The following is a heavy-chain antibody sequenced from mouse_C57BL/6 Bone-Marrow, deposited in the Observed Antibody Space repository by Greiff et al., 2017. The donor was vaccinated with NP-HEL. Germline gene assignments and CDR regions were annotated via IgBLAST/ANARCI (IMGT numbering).Heavy chain of an antibody. D-gene: IGHD1-1*01. J-gene: IGHJ3*01. CDR2: INPGSGGT. Sequence: QVQLQQSGAELVRPGPSVKVSCKASGYAFTNYLIEWVKQRPGQGLEWLGVINPGSGGTNYNEKFKGKATLTADKSSSTAYMQLSSLTSEHYAVYFCARPRYYGSSSPRFAYWGQGTLVTVSA. V-gene: IGHV1-54*01. CDR1: GYAFTNYL. CDR3: ARPRYYGSSSPRFAY.